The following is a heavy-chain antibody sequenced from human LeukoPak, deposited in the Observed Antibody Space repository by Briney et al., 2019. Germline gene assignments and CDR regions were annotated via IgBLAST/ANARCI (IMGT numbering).Heavy chain of an antibody. D-gene: IGHD3-16*01. V-gene: IGHV3-23*01. CDR1: GFTFSSYE. Sequence: GGSLRLSCAASGFTFSSYEMNWVRQAPGKGLEWVSAISGSGGSTYYADSVKGRFTISRNNAKNSLYLQMNSLKTEDTAVYYCARVSRERLVWGNYYYYYMDVWGKGTTVTISS. CDR2: ISGSGGST. J-gene: IGHJ6*03. CDR3: ARVSRERLVWGNYYYYYMDV.